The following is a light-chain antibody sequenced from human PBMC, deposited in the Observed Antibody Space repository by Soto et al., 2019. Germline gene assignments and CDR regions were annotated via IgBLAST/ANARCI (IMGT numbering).Light chain of an antibody. J-gene: IGLJ1*01. Sequence: QSVLTQPASLSGSPGQSITISCTGTSSDVGGYNYVSWYQQHPGKAPKLMIYDVNNRPSGASNRFSGSKSGNTASLTISGLQAEDEADYYCSSYTSSSVFGTGTKVTVL. CDR1: SSDVGGYNY. CDR2: DVN. CDR3: SSYTSSSV. V-gene: IGLV2-14*01.